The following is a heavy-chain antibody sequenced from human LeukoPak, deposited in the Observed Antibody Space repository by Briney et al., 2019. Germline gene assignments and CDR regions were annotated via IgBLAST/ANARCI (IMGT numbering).Heavy chain of an antibody. J-gene: IGHJ3*02. CDR3: AKHGNALDAFDI. V-gene: IGHV4-59*08. D-gene: IGHD1-1*01. CDR2: IYYTGRV. Sequence: PSETLSLTCTVSGGSIRSYDWSWIRQPPGKGLEWIGYIYYTGRVSHNPSFKSRVTGSVDTSKNQFSLNLSSVTAADTAVYYCAKHGNALDAFDIWGQGTMVTVSS. CDR1: GGSIRSYD.